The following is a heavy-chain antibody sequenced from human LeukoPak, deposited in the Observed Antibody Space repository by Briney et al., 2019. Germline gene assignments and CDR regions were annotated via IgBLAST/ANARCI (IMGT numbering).Heavy chain of an antibody. Sequence: ANSYTTEYAASVKDRFAISRDDSKNSLYLQMNSLKTEDTAVYYCTRGSWTTGDSYHYGMDVWGQGTTVTVSS. CDR3: TRGSWTTGDSYHYGMDV. D-gene: IGHD3/OR15-3a*01. CDR2: ANSYTT. V-gene: IGHV3-72*01. J-gene: IGHJ6*02.